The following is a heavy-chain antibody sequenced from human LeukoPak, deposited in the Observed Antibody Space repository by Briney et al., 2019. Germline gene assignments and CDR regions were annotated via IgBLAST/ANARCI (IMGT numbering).Heavy chain of an antibody. CDR1: GGSFSGYC. Sequence: SETLSLTCAVYGGSFSGYCWSWIRQPPGKGLEWIGEINHSGSTNYNPSLKSRVTISVDTSKNQFSLKLSSVTAADTAVYYCARDRGRGWQTVNWYFDLWGRGTLVTVSS. CDR3: ARDRGRGWQTVNWYFDL. D-gene: IGHD6-19*01. CDR2: INHSGST. J-gene: IGHJ2*01. V-gene: IGHV4-34*01.